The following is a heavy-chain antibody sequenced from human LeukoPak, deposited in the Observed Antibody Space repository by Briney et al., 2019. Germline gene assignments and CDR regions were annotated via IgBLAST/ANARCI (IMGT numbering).Heavy chain of an antibody. CDR3: AKGIYGSGTFYLFDY. D-gene: IGHD3-10*01. CDR1: GFTFSSYA. V-gene: IGHV3-23*01. CDR2: ISGGGGYT. Sequence: PGGSLRHSCAASGFTFSSYAMSWVRQGPGKGLEWVSAISGGGGYTYYADSVKGRFTISRDNSKSTLYLQMTSLRAGDTAIYYCAKGIYGSGTFYLFDYWGQGTLVTVSS. J-gene: IGHJ4*02.